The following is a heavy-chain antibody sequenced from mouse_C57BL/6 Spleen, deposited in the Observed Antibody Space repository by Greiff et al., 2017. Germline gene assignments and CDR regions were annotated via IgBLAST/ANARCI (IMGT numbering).Heavy chain of an antibody. CDR3: ARQLIYYGSSPYWYFDV. CDR2: IDPSDSET. D-gene: IGHD1-1*01. CDR1: GYTFTSYW. J-gene: IGHJ1*03. V-gene: IGHV1-52*01. Sequence: VQLKQPGAELVRPGSSVKLSCKASGYTFTSYWMHWVKQRPIQGLEWIGNIDPSDSETHYNQKFKDKATLTVDKSSSTAYMQLSSLTSEDSAVYYCARQLIYYGSSPYWYFDVWGTGTTVTVSS.